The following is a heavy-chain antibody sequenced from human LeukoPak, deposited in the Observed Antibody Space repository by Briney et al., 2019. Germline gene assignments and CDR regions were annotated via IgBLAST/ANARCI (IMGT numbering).Heavy chain of an antibody. CDR2: IYTSGTT. CDR1: GGSISSYY. J-gene: IGHJ4*02. Sequence: SETLSLTCTVSGGSISSYYWSWIRQPAGKGLEWIGRIYTSGTTHYNPSLKSRVTISVDTSKNQFSLKLSSVTAADTAVYYCARLSTVTTSFDYWGQGTLVTVSS. V-gene: IGHV4-4*07. CDR3: ARLSTVTTSFDY. D-gene: IGHD4-17*01.